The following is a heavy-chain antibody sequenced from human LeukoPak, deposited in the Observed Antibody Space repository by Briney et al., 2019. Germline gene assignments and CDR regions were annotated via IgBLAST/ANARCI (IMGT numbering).Heavy chain of an antibody. D-gene: IGHD5-18*01. CDR2: IKHDGSEK. Sequence: GGSLRLSCAASGFTFSNYWMSWVRQAPGKGLEWVANIKHDGSEKYYVDSVKGRFTISRDNAKNSLYLQMNSLKTEDTAVYYCTRHADLVDTAMGGMTDWGQGTLVTVSS. V-gene: IGHV3-7*03. J-gene: IGHJ4*02. CDR1: GFTFSNYW. CDR3: TRHADLVDTAMGGMTD.